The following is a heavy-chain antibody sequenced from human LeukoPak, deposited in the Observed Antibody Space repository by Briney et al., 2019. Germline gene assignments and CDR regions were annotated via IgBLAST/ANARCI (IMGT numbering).Heavy chain of an antibody. V-gene: IGHV1-2*02. CDR3: ARGGSEMATTLDY. Sequence: ASVKVSCKASGYTFTGYYMHWVRQAPGQGLEWMGWINPNSGGTNYAQKFRGRVTMTRDTSISTAYMELSRLRSDDTAVYYCARGGSEMATTLDYWGQGTLVTVSS. J-gene: IGHJ4*02. CDR1: GYTFTGYY. D-gene: IGHD5-24*01. CDR2: INPNSGGT.